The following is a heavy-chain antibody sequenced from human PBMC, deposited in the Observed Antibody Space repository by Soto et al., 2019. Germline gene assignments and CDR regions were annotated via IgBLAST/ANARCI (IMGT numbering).Heavy chain of an antibody. J-gene: IGHJ6*02. CDR2: IWYDGSNK. Sequence: QVQLVESGGGVVQPGRSLRLSCAASGFTFSSYGMHWVRQAPGKGLEWVAVIWYDGSNKYYADSVKGRFTISRDNSKNTPDLQMNSLRASDTAVYYCARDATRPMVWIYYAIDVWGQGTKFTVSS. CDR3: ARDATRPMVWIYYAIDV. CDR1: GFTFSSYG. D-gene: IGHD2-8*01. V-gene: IGHV3-33*01.